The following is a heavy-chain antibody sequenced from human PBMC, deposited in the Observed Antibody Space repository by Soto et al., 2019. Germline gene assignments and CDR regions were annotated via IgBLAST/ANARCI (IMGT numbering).Heavy chain of an antibody. CDR1: GFRFDDYA. Sequence: EIQLVESGGGLVQPGRSLRLSCATSGFRFDDYAMEWVRQGPGKGLEWVAGISWNSLNIDYADSVKGRFTISSDNAKNSLYLEMNSLRPEDTALYYFAKDMEGDYYYGVDGWGQGTTVTVSS. CDR2: ISWNSLNI. CDR3: AKDMEGDYYYGVDG. D-gene: IGHD3-3*01. V-gene: IGHV3-9*01. J-gene: IGHJ6*02.